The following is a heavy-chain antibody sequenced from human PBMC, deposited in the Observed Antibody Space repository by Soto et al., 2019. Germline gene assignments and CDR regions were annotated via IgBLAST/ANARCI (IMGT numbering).Heavy chain of an antibody. Sequence: EVQLLESGGGLVQPGGSLRLSCAASGFTFSSYAMSWVRQAPGKGLEWVSAISGSGGSTYYADSVKGRFTISRDNSXTTLYLQMNSLRAEDTAVYYCARVGTMIVVVTFIQRWGQGTLVTVSS. CDR2: ISGSGGST. CDR3: ARVGTMIVVVTFIQR. D-gene: IGHD3-22*01. J-gene: IGHJ1*01. CDR1: GFTFSSYA. V-gene: IGHV3-23*01.